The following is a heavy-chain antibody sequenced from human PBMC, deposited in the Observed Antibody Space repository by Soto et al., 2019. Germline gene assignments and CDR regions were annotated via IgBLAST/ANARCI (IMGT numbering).Heavy chain of an antibody. CDR2: IYNGGST. D-gene: IGHD3-3*01. CDR1: GGSISSGGYY. J-gene: IGHJ4*02. CDR3: ARAPVGLDTISYFDY. V-gene: IGHV4-30-4*08. Sequence: SETLSLTCIVSGGSISSGGYYWNWIRQHPGKGLEWIGYIYNGGSTHYRPSLESRMHMSLDATRNHYSLRLTSVTAADTAVYYCARAPVGLDTISYFDYWGQGKLVTVSS.